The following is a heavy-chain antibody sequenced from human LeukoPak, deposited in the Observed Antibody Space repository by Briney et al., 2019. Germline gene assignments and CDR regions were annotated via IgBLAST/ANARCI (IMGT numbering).Heavy chain of an antibody. Sequence: SVKVSCKAFGGTFSSYAISWVRQAPGQGLEWMGGIIPIFGTANYAQKFQGRVTITADESTSTAYMELSSLRSEDTAVYYCARAPLLAAAGTRGFDYWGQGTLVTVSS. CDR2: IIPIFGTA. CDR3: ARAPLLAAAGTRGFDY. CDR1: GGTFSSYA. J-gene: IGHJ4*02. V-gene: IGHV1-69*01. D-gene: IGHD6-13*01.